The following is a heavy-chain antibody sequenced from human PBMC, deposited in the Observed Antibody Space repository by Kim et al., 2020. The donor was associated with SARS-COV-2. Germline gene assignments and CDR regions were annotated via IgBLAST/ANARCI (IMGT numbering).Heavy chain of an antibody. Sequence: GGSLRLSCAASGFTFSSYGMHWVRQAPGKGLEWVAVISYDGSNKYYADSVKGRFTISRDNSKNTLYLQMNSLRAEDTAVYYCAKDWSATMIGYAGYWGQGTLVTVSS. CDR1: GFTFSSYG. CDR2: ISYDGSNK. CDR3: AKDWSATMIGYAGY. D-gene: IGHD3-22*01. V-gene: IGHV3-30*18. J-gene: IGHJ4*02.